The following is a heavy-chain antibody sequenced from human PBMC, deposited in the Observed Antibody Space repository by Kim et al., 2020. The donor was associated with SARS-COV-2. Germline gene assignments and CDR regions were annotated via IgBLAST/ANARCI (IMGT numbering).Heavy chain of an antibody. CDR1: GFTFSSYG. CDR2: KSYDGSNK. Sequence: GGSLRLSCAASGFTFSSYGMNWVRQAPGKGLEWVAVKSYDGSNKYYADSVKGRFTISRDNSKNTLYLQMNSLRAEDTAVYYCAKDNWANGGSSRWSWFDPWGQGTLVTVSS. V-gene: IGHV3-30*18. J-gene: IGHJ5*02. CDR3: AKDNWANGGSSRWSWFDP. D-gene: IGHD6-13*01.